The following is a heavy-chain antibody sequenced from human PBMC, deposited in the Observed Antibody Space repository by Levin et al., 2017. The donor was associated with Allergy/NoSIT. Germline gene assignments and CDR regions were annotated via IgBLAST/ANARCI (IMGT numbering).Heavy chain of an antibody. Sequence: AGGSLRLSCVASGFTFSSHAMSWVRQAPGKGLEWVSTFSVYSDSTYYADSVKGRFTISRDNSENTLYLHMNSLRVGDTAIYYCVKGGGTRGATDSWGQGTLVTVSS. CDR1: GFTFSSHA. D-gene: IGHD1-26*01. V-gene: IGHV3-23*01. CDR2: FSVYSDST. CDR3: VKGGGTRGATDS. J-gene: IGHJ4*02.